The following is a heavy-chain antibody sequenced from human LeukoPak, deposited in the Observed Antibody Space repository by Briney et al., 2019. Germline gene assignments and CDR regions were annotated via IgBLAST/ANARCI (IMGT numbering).Heavy chain of an antibody. V-gene: IGHV4-59*01. Sequence: PSEALSLTCTVSGGSISSYYWSWIRQPPGKGLEWIGYVYDTGSTYYNPSLKSRVTISVDTSKNQFSLKLRSVTAADTAVYYCARWNGAFDIWGQGTMVTVSS. D-gene: IGHD1-1*01. CDR1: GGSISSYY. CDR3: ARWNGAFDI. CDR2: VYDTGST. J-gene: IGHJ3*02.